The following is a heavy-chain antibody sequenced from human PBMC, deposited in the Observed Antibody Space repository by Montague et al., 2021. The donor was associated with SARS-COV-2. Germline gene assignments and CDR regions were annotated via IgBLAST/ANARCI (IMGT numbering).Heavy chain of an antibody. V-gene: IGHV4-59*01. Sequence: NNKPSLKSRVTISRDTSKNQFSLKVSSVTAADTAIYYCARETITADDFDIWGQGKMVTVYS. D-gene: IGHD5-18*01. CDR3: ARETITADDFDI. J-gene: IGHJ3*02.